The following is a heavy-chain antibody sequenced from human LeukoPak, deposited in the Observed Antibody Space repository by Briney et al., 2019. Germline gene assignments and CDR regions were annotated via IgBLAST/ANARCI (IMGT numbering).Heavy chain of an antibody. D-gene: IGHD3-10*01. CDR3: AKDGPFMVRGVILGGMDV. Sequence: GGSQRLSCAASGFTFDDYAMHWVRQAPGKGLEWVSLISWDGGSTYYADSVKGRFTISRDNSKNSLYLQMNSLRAEDTALYYCAKDGPFMVRGVILGGMDVWGKGTTVTVSS. CDR1: GFTFDDYA. CDR2: ISWDGGST. J-gene: IGHJ6*04. V-gene: IGHV3-43D*04.